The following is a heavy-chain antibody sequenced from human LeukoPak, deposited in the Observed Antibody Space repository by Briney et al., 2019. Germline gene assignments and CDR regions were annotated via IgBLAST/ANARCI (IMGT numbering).Heavy chain of an antibody. V-gene: IGHV4-39*01. CDR1: GGSIRSSYYY. CDR2: IYDSGST. J-gene: IGHJ4*02. Sequence: IPSETLSLTCTVSGGSIRSSYYYWGWIRQPPGKGLEWIGSIYDSGSTYYNPSLKSRVTISVDTSKNQFSLKLNSVTAADTAVYYCARGRPYSGGYHLDYWGQGTLVTVSA. D-gene: IGHD1-26*01. CDR3: ARGRPYSGGYHLDY.